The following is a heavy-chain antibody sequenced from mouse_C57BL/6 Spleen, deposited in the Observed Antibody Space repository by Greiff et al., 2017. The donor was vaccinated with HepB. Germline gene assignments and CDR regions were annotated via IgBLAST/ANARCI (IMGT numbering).Heavy chain of an antibody. D-gene: IGHD2-12*01. J-gene: IGHJ3*01. Sequence: EVQLQESGPGLVKPSQSLSLTCSVSGYSITSGYYWNWIRQFPGNKLEWIGYISYDGSNNYNPSLKNRISITRDTSKNQFFLKLNSVTTEDTATYYCARDGRRGAWFAYWGQGTLVTVSA. CDR1: GYSITSGYY. CDR2: ISYDGSN. CDR3: ARDGRRGAWFAY. V-gene: IGHV3-6*01.